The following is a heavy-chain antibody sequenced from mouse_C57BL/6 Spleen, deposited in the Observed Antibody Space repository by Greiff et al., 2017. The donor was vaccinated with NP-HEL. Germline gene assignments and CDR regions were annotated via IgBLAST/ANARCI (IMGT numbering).Heavy chain of an antibody. J-gene: IGHJ4*01. CDR2: ISSGSSTI. D-gene: IGHD1-1*01. V-gene: IGHV5-17*01. CDR3: AREGYYGSSPMDY. Sequence: EVHLVESGGGLVKPGGSLKLSCAASGFTFSDYGMHWVRQAPEKGLEWVAYISSGSSTIYYADTVKGRFTISSDNAKNTLFLQMTSLRSEDTAMYYCAREGYYGSSPMDYWGQGTSVTVSS. CDR1: GFTFSDYG.